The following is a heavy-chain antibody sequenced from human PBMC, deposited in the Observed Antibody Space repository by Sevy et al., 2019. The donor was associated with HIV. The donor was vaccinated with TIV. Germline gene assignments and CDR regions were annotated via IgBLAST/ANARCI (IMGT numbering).Heavy chain of an antibody. CDR1: GFTFSNAW. CDR3: TTASKSEQDYYDY. J-gene: IGHJ4*02. V-gene: IGHV3-15*01. CDR2: IKGKIYDGTI. Sequence: GGSLRLSCAASGFTFSNAWMSWVRQAPGKGLEWVGRIKGKIYDGTIDYAAPVKGRFSISRDDSKNTLYLQMNSLKTADTAVYYCTTASKSEQDYYDYWGQGTLVTVSS. D-gene: IGHD1-1*01.